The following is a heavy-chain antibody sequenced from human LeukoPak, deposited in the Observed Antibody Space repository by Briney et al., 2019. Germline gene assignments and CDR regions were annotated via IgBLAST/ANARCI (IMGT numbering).Heavy chain of an antibody. CDR2: IRYDGSNK. V-gene: IGHV3-30*02. J-gene: IGHJ6*03. Sequence: GGSLSLSCVASGFTFSSYGMHWVRQAPGKGLEWVAFIRYDGSNKYYADSVKGRFTISRDNPKNTVYLQMNSLRGEDTAVYFCAKDRGDYYYMDVWGKGTTVTVS. CDR1: GFTFSSYG. CDR3: AKDRGDYYYMDV. D-gene: IGHD1-26*01.